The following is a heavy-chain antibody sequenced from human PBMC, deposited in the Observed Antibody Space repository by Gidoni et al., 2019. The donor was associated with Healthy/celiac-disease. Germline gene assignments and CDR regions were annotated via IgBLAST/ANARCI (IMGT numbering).Heavy chain of an antibody. J-gene: IGHJ3*02. CDR3: ARPEAPDDAFDI. CDR2: INHSGST. CDR1: GGSFSGYY. Sequence: QVQLQQWGAGLLKPSETLSLTCAVYGGSFSGYYWSWIRQPPGKGLEWIGEINHSGSTNYNPSLKSRVTISVDTSKKQFSLKLSSVTAADTAVYYCARPEAPDDAFDIWGQGTMVTVSS. V-gene: IGHV4-34*01.